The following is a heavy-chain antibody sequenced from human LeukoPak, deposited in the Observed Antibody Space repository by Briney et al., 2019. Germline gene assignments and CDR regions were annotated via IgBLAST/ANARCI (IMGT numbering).Heavy chain of an antibody. Sequence: GRSLRLSCVLSGGTFDDYAMHWVRQSPGRGLEWVSGTSWNSVDVVYTASVRGRFTISRDNAKNSSYLQMNNLRPEDTALYYCATGNDILTSFYEWGLGTLVTVSS. J-gene: IGHJ4*02. CDR1: GGTFDDYA. CDR2: TSWNSVDV. CDR3: ATGNDILTSFYE. D-gene: IGHD3-9*01. V-gene: IGHV3-9*01.